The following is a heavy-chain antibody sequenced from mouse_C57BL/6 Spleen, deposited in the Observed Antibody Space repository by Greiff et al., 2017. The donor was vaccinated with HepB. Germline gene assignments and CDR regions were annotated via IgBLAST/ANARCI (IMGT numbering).Heavy chain of an antibody. V-gene: IGHV1-82*01. CDR2: IYPGDGDT. CDR3: ARVDGYLFAY. Sequence: VQLVESGPELVKPGASVKISCKASGYAFSSSWMNWVKQRPGKGLEWIGRIYPGDGDTNYNGKFKGKATLTADKSSSTAYMQLSSLTSEDSAVYFCARVDGYLFAYWGQGTLVTVSA. J-gene: IGHJ3*01. D-gene: IGHD2-3*01. CDR1: GYAFSSSW.